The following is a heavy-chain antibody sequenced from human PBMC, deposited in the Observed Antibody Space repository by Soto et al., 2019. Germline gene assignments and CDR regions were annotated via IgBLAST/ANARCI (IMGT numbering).Heavy chain of an antibody. CDR2: IIAILGIA. D-gene: IGHD1-26*01. CDR3: ASVTDTTTSYHY. V-gene: IGHV1-69*02. Sequence: QVQLVQSGAEVKKPGSSVKVSCKASGGTFSSYTISWLRQAPGQGLEWMGRIIAILGIANYAQKFQDRVTITADKSTSTAYMELSSLRSEDTAMYYCASVTDTTTSYHYWGQGTLVTVSS. J-gene: IGHJ4*02. CDR1: GGTFSSYT.